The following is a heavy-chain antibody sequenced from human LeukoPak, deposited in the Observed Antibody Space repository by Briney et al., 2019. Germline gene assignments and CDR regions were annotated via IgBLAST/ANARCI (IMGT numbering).Heavy chain of an antibody. J-gene: IGHJ3*02. CDR1: GGSISSGSYY. D-gene: IGHD2-8*01. V-gene: IGHV4-61*02. CDR3: ARAGMVYAMVEDAFDI. Sequence: PSETLSLTCTVSGGSISSGSYYWSWIRQPAGKGLEWIGRIYTSGSTNYNPSLKSRVTISVDTSKNQFSLKLSSVTAADTAVYYCARAGMVYAMVEDAFDIWGQGTMVTVSS. CDR2: IYTSGST.